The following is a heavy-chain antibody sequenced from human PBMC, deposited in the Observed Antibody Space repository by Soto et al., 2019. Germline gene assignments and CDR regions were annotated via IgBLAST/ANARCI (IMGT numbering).Heavy chain of an antibody. D-gene: IGHD2-2*01. Sequence: ASVKVSCKASGYIFTGHYIHWVRQAPGQGLEWMGWINPISGDTNYAQEFQGKVTMTRDTSISTAYMGLSSLRSADTAVCYCTRVRRTPYGMNVWGEGTTITV. V-gene: IGHV1-2*02. CDR2: INPISGDT. CDR1: GYIFTGHY. J-gene: IGHJ6*02. CDR3: TRVRRTPYGMNV.